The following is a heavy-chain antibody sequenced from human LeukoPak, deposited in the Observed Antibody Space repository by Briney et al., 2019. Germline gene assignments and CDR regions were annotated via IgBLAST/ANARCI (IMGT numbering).Heavy chain of an antibody. CDR3: ARVPDGYNLGTYFDP. D-gene: IGHD5-24*01. CDR2: IYTSGNT. J-gene: IGHJ5*02. CDR1: GFVFDIFS. Sequence: GGSLRLSCTASGFVFDIFSMHWIRQAPGKGLEWVSIIYTSGNTYYADSVKGRFTISRDNSKNTLWLQMNSLRAEDTAVYYCARVPDGYNLGTYFDPWGQGTLVTVSS. V-gene: IGHV3-53*01.